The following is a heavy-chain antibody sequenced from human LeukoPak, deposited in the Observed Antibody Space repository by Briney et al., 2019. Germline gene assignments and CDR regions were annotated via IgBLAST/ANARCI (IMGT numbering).Heavy chain of an antibody. Sequence: PGGSLRLSCTASGFTLRNYGMHWVRQVPGKRLVWVSRISGDGSVTNYADSVQGRFTISRDNAKNILYLQINSLRSEDTAVYYCARYSSSSGGAAYYLDYWGHGTLVTVSS. J-gene: IGHJ4*01. V-gene: IGHV3-74*01. D-gene: IGHD6-6*01. CDR2: ISGDGSVT. CDR1: GFTLRNYG. CDR3: ARYSSSSGGAAYYLDY.